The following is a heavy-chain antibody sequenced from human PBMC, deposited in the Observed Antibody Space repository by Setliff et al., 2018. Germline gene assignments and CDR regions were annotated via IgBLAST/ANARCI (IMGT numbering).Heavy chain of an antibody. Sequence: GGSLRLSCAASGFDFSDHHMDWVRQAPGKGLEWVGRIKKKFDSYTTEYAASVKDRFTISRDNARNLLYLQMNSLRVDDTAVYYCSSYLVSWGQGALVTVSS. CDR3: SSYLVS. CDR1: GFDFSDHH. V-gene: IGHV3-72*01. D-gene: IGHD2-21*01. J-gene: IGHJ4*02. CDR2: IKKKFDSYTT.